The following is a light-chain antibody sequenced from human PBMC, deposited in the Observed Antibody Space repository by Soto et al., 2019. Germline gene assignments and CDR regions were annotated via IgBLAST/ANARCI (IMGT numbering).Light chain of an antibody. CDR2: GAS. CDR1: QSVSTN. Sequence: EIVMTQSRATLSVSPGERATLSCRASQSVSTNLAWYQQKPGQAPRLLIYGASTRATGISARFSGSGSGTEFTLTISSLQSEDFAVHYCQQYNNWTVTFGQGTRLEIK. J-gene: IGKJ5*01. CDR3: QQYNNWTVT. V-gene: IGKV3-15*01.